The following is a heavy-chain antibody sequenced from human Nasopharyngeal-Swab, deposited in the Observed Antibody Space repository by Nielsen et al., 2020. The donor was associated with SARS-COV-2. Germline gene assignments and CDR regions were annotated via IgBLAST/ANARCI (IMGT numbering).Heavy chain of an antibody. CDR3: AHSGGYCSSTSCYWGHYYYYMDV. Sequence: SGPTLVKPTQTLTLTCTFSGFSLSTSGVGVGWIRQPPGKALEWLALIYWNDDKRYSPSLKSRLTITKDTSKNQVVLTMTNMDPVDTATYYCAHSGGYCSSTSCYWGHYYYYMDVWGKGTTVTVSS. D-gene: IGHD2-2*01. CDR1: GFSLSTSGVG. V-gene: IGHV2-5*01. CDR2: IYWNDDK. J-gene: IGHJ6*03.